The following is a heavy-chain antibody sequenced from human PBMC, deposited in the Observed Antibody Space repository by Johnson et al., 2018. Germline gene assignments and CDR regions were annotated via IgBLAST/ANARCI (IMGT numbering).Heavy chain of an antibody. J-gene: IGHJ3*01. V-gene: IGHV3-13*01. Sequence: EVQLVESGGGLVQXGGSLRLSCAASGFTFSNYDMHWVRPGTGKGLEWVSVIGTTGATFYAGAVKGRFTISREHAKRSLYLQMNSRGDGDTAVYYCARATHCSGVSGVGCYPNGFDLWGQGTMVTVSS. CDR3: ARATHCSGVSGVGCYPNGFDL. D-gene: IGHD2-15*01. CDR2: IGTTGAT. CDR1: GFTFSNYD.